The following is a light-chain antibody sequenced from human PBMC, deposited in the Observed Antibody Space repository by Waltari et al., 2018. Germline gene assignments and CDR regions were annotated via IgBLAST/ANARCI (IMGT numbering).Light chain of an antibody. CDR3: QQFNTWPLT. J-gene: IGKJ3*01. CDR2: SAS. Sequence: EVVMTQSPATLSVSPGERATLSCRASQSVSDTLAWYQQKVGQPPRLLIYSASIRATGVPARFSGSGSGTEFTPTISSLQSEDFGVYYCQQFNTWPLTFGPGTKVDFK. V-gene: IGKV3-15*01. CDR1: QSVSDT.